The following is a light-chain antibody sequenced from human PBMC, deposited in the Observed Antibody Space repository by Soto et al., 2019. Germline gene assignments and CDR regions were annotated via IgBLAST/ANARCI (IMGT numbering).Light chain of an antibody. CDR3: QEYLQWPPGM. CDR1: QFVSSN. Sequence: EILVTQSPSTLSGSLGERVTLSCRASQFVSSNLAWYQQRPGQVPRLLIYDTSTMAPGISARFSGSGSGTEFTLTISNLQSEDFAVSYCQEYLQWPPGMFGQGTTVDMK. V-gene: IGKV3-15*01. CDR2: DTS. J-gene: IGKJ1*01.